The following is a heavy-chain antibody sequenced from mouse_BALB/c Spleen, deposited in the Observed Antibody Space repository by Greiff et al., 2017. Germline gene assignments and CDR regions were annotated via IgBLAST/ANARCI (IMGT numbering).Heavy chain of an antibody. D-gene: IGHD4-1*01. CDR1: GYSFTDYN. CDR2: IDPYNGGT. J-gene: IGHJ3*01. CDR3: ARSRSNWDDGFAY. V-gene: IGHV1S135*01. Sequence: EVKLMESGPELVKPGASVKVSCKASGYSFTDYNMYWVKQSHGKSLEWIGYIDPYNGGTSYNQKFKGKATLTVDKSSSTAFMHLNSLTSEDSAVYYCARSRSNWDDGFAYWGQGTLVTVSA.